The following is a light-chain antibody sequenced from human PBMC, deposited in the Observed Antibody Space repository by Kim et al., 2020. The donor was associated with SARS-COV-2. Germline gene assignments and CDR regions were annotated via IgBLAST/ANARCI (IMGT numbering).Light chain of an antibody. J-gene: IGLJ3*02. Sequence: GKEAENTGGGKNIGGGAVLWYEQRPGQAPVLVIYHSSDRPSGIPQRLSGSNSGDTATLTISRVEAEDEADYYCQVWDATGDRHWVFGGGTQLTVL. CDR1: NIGGGA. CDR2: HSS. CDR3: QVWDATGDRHWV. V-gene: IGLV3-21*04.